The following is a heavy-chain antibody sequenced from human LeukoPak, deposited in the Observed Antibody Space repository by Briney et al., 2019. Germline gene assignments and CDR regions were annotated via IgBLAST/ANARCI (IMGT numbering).Heavy chain of an antibody. Sequence: GGSLRLSCAASGFIVSTNYMSWVRQAPGKGLEWVSVIYSGGSTYYADSVKGRFTISRDNSKNTVYLQMNSLRAEDTAVYYCARDYGGSSPFDYWGQGTLVTVSS. CDR1: GFIVSTNY. CDR3: ARDYGGSSPFDY. V-gene: IGHV3-53*01. CDR2: IYSGGST. J-gene: IGHJ4*02. D-gene: IGHD4-23*01.